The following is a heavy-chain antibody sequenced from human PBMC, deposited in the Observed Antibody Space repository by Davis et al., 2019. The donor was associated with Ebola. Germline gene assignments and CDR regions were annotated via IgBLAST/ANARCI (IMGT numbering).Heavy chain of an antibody. V-gene: IGHV4-59*01. CDR1: GGSISSYY. D-gene: IGHD3-22*01. CDR3: ARDPGGYYYDSSGYHYYYYYGMDV. CDR2: IYYSGST. J-gene: IGHJ6*02. Sequence: SETLSLTCTVSGGSISSYYWSWIRQPPGKGLEWIGYIYYSGSTNYNPSLKSRVTISVDTSKNQFSLKLSSVTTADTAVYYCARDPGGYYYDSSGYHYYYYYGMDVWGQGTTVTVSS.